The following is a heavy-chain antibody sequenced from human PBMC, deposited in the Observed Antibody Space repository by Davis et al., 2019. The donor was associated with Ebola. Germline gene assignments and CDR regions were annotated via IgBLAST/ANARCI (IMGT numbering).Heavy chain of an antibody. J-gene: IGHJ6*02. CDR1: GFTFSSYS. V-gene: IGHV3-21*01. Sequence: GESLKISCAASGFTFSSYSMNWVRQAPGKGLEWVSSISSSSSYIYYADSVKGRFTISRDTAKNSLYLQMNSLRAEDTAVYYCAREVVYYDFWSGSFYGMDVWGQGTTVTVSS. CDR2: ISSSSSYI. CDR3: AREVVYYDFWSGSFYGMDV. D-gene: IGHD3-3*01.